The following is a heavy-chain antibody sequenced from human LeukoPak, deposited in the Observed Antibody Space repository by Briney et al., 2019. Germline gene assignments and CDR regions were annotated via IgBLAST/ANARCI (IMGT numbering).Heavy chain of an antibody. J-gene: IGHJ4*02. CDR2: IKQDGSEE. Sequence: GGSLRLSCAASGFTFSSYWMIWVRPAPGKGREGVANIKQDGSEEYYVDSVKGRFTISRDNAKNSLYLQMNSLRAEDTAVYYCARITGIPQFDYWGQGTLVTVSS. CDR3: ARITGIPQFDY. CDR1: GFTFSSYW. D-gene: IGHD1-20*01. V-gene: IGHV3-7*01.